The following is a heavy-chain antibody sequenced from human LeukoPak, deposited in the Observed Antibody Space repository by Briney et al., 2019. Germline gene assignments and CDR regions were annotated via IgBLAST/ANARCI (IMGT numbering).Heavy chain of an antibody. CDR2: ISHTGLT. Sequence: SETLSLTSAVYRGSFRGYYWTLIRQTPAKGLEWIGEISHTGLTGSNPSLKSRVTILVDSSKKQFSLRMTSVTAADTGVYYCARGPDITARPCDTWGPGTLVTVSS. J-gene: IGHJ5*02. V-gene: IGHV4-34*01. CDR1: RGSFRGYY. CDR3: ARGPDITARPCDT. D-gene: IGHD1-1*01.